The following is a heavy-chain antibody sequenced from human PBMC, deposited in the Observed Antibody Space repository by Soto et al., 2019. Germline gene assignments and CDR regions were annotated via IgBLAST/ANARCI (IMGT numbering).Heavy chain of an antibody. Sequence: EVQLVESGGRLVQPGRSLKLSCVGTGLNFDDFAMHWIRQAPGKGLEWVSGITWNSRVLAYADSVKGRFTISRDNARNSLYLQMDSLRDEDTALYYCAKGRYDFWSPYYFDSWGQGTLVTVSS. J-gene: IGHJ4*02. V-gene: IGHV3-9*01. D-gene: IGHD3-3*01. CDR2: ITWNSRVL. CDR1: GLNFDDFA. CDR3: AKGRYDFWSPYYFDS.